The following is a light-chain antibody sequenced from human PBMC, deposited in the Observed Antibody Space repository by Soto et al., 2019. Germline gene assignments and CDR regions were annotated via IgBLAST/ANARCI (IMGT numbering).Light chain of an antibody. CDR3: QQRSNWPPVT. V-gene: IGKV3-11*01. CDR2: DAS. J-gene: IGKJ4*01. Sequence: EIVLTQSPATLSLSPGGRATLSCRASQSVSSYLAWYQQKPGQAPRLLIYDASNRATGIPARFSGSGSGTDFTLAISSLEPEDFAVYYCQQRSNWPPVTFGGGTTGDTK. CDR1: QSVSSY.